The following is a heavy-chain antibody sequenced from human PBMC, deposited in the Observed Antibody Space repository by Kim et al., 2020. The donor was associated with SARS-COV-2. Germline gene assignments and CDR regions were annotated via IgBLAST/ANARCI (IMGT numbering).Heavy chain of an antibody. D-gene: IGHD6-6*01. CDR2: RGGST. V-gene: IGHV3-23*01. Sequence: RGGSTYYADVVKGRFTISRDNSKNTFYLQMNSLRAEDTAVYFCAKGSTWNWGQGTLVTVSS. CDR3: AKGSTWN. J-gene: IGHJ4*02.